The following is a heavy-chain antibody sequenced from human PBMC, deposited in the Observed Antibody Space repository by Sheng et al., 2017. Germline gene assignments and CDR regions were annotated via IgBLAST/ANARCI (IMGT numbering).Heavy chain of an antibody. CDR1: GFTFSSYW. Sequence: EVQLVESGGGLVQPGGSLRLSCAASGFTFSSYWMSWVRQAPGKGLEWVANIKQDGSEKYYVDSVKGRFTISRDNAKNSLYLQMNSLRAEDTAVYYCATGLATRGHYYYYYGMDVWGQGTTVTVSS. J-gene: IGHJ6*02. D-gene: IGHD5-12*01. V-gene: IGHV3-7*01. CDR2: IKQDGSEK. CDR3: ATGLATRGHYYYYYGMDV.